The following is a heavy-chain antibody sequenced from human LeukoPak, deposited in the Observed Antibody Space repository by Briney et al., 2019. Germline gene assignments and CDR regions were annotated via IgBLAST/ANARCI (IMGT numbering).Heavy chain of an antibody. CDR3: ARARAYDFWSGYYSYYYMDV. J-gene: IGHJ6*03. CDR1: GFTFSSYS. V-gene: IGHV3-21*01. D-gene: IGHD3-3*01. CDR2: ISSSSSYI. Sequence: GGSLRLSCAASGFTFSSYSMNWVRQAPGKGLEWVSSISSSSSYIYYADSVKGRFTISRDNATNSLYLQMNSLRAEDTAVYYCARARAYDFWSGYYSYYYMDVWGKGTTVTVSS.